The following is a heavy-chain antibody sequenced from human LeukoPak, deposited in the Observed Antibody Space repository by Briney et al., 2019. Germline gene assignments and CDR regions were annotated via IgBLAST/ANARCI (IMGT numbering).Heavy chain of an antibody. D-gene: IGHD3-10*01. Sequence: ASVKVSCKASGYTFTSYDINWVRQATGQGLEWMGWMNPNSGNTGYAQKFQGRVTMTRNTSISTAYMELSSLRPEDTAVYYCARVRGVRRNNWFDPWGQGTLVTVSS. CDR1: GYTFTSYD. CDR3: ARVRGVRRNNWFDP. V-gene: IGHV1-8*01. CDR2: MNPNSGNT. J-gene: IGHJ5*02.